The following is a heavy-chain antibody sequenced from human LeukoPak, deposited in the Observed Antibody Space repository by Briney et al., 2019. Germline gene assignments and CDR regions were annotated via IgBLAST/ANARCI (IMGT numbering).Heavy chain of an antibody. Sequence: GGSLRLSCAASGFTFSSYWMTWVRQAPGKGLEWVAKIKQDGSEKYYVDSVKGRFTISRDNAKNSLYLQMNSLRAEDTAVYYCAKRDDSSSWTAFDISGQGTMVTVSS. CDR2: IKQDGSEK. CDR1: GFTFSSYW. CDR3: AKRDDSSSWTAFDI. V-gene: IGHV3-7*05. J-gene: IGHJ3*02. D-gene: IGHD6-13*01.